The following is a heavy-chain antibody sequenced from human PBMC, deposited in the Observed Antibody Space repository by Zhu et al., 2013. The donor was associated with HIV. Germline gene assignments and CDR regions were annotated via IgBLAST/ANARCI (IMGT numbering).Heavy chain of an antibody. CDR3: AKKVGGYYAFDY. V-gene: IGHV3-23*01. D-gene: IGHD3-22*01. J-gene: IGHJ4*02. CDR1: GFTFNSYV. Sequence: EVQLLESGGGLVQPGGSLRLSCTASGFTFNSYVMNWVRQAPGKGLEWVSAIGGSGGSTLHADSVKGRFTISRDNSKNTVYLQMNSLRPEDTAVYYCAKKVGGYYAFDYWGQGTLVTASS. CDR2: IGGSGGST.